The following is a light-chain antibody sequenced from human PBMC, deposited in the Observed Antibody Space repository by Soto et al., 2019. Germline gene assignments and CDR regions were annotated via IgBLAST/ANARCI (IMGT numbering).Light chain of an antibody. CDR3: TSYTSTSTPYV. CDR1: SSDVGRYMY. V-gene: IGLV2-14*01. CDR2: DVY. Sequence: QSALTQPASVSGSPGQSITISCAGTSSDVGRYMYVSWYQQHPGKAPKLIIYDVYNRPSGVSNRFSGSKSGNTASLTISGLEAEDGAAYYCTSYTSTSTPYVFGGGTKLTVL. J-gene: IGLJ1*01.